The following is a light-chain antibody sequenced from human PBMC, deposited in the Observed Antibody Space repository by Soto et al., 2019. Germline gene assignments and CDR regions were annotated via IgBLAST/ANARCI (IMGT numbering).Light chain of an antibody. CDR1: SSDVGGYNY. CDR2: DVS. CDR3: CSYTTSNTRQIV. Sequence: LTQPASVSGSPGQSITISCTGTSSDVGGYNYVSWYQQHPGKAPKFMIYDVSNRPSGVSNRFSGSKSGNTASLTISGLQAEDEADYYCCSYTTSNTRQIVFGTGTKVTVL. J-gene: IGLJ1*01. V-gene: IGLV2-14*01.